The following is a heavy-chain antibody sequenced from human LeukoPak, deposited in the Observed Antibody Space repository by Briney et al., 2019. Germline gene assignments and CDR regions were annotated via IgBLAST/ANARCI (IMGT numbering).Heavy chain of an antibody. J-gene: IGHJ4*02. CDR3: ARGARWAYYFDY. CDR2: ISTRDNTI. D-gene: IGHD4-23*01. CDR1: GGSISSSSYY. V-gene: IGHV3-11*01. Sequence: PSETLSLTCTVSGGSISSSSYYWGWIRQTPGKGLEWLSYISTRDNTIQYADSVKGRFTISRDNANNSVFLQMNNLRAEDSAIYYCARGARWAYYFDYWGQGSLVTVSS.